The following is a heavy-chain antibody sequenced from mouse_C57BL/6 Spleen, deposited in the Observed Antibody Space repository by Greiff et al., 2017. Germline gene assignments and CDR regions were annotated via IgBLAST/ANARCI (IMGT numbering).Heavy chain of an antibody. CDR2: IYPRSGNT. J-gene: IGHJ4*01. D-gene: IGHD1-1*01. CDR3: ARGDYYGSSYPYAMDY. CDR1: GYTFTSYG. V-gene: IGHV1-81*01. Sequence: VQLQESGAELARPGASVKLSCKASGYTFTSYGMSWVKQRPGQGLEWIGEIYPRSGNTYYNEKFKGKATLTADKSSSTAYMELRRLTSEDSAVYFCARGDYYGSSYPYAMDYWGQGTSVTVAS.